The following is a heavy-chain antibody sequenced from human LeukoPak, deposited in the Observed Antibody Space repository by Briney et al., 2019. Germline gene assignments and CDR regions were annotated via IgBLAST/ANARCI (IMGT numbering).Heavy chain of an antibody. D-gene: IGHD2-21*02. V-gene: IGHV4-61*02. CDR2: IYTSGST. CDR1: GGSGNSDNYY. CDR3: ARGGAYCGGDCYSDDAFDI. J-gene: IGHJ3*02. Sequence: SQTLSLTCTVSGGSGNSDNYYWTWIRQPAGRGLEWIGRIYTSGSTNYNPSLKSRATISVDTSKNQFSLRLTSVTAADKAVYYWARGGAYCGGDCYSDDAFDIWGPGTMVTVSS.